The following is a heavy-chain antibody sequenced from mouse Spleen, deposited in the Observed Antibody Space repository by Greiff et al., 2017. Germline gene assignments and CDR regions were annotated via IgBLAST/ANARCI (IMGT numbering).Heavy chain of an antibody. D-gene: IGHD2-1*01. CDR1: GYTFTSYV. J-gene: IGHJ3*01. CDR2: INPYNDGT. Sequence: EVKLVESGPELVKPGASVKMSCKASGYTFTSYVMHWVKQKPGQGLEWIGYINPYNDGTKYNEKFKGKATLTSDKSSSTAYMELSSLTSEDSAVYYCARGGDYGNLPWFAYWGQGTLVTVSA. CDR3: ARGGDYGNLPWFAY. V-gene: IGHV1-14*01.